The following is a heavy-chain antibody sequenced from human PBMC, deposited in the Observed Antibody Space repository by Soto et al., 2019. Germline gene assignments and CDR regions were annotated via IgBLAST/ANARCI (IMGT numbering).Heavy chain of an antibody. D-gene: IGHD6-25*01. Sequence: GSLRLSCVASGFTFSSYAMHWVRQAPGKGLEWVAVISYDGSNKYYADSVKGRFTISRDNSKNTVYLQVSSLKTEDTTVYYCARGAYSSGWTHYFDTWGQGTPVTVSS. J-gene: IGHJ4*02. V-gene: IGHV3-30-3*01. CDR2: ISYDGSNK. CDR3: ARGAYSSGWTHYFDT. CDR1: GFTFSSYA.